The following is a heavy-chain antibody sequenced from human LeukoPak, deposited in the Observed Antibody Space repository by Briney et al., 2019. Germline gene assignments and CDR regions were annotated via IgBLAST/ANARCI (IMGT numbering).Heavy chain of an antibody. CDR3: ARDFEMNSSGWYYSYFDY. V-gene: IGHV3-30-3*01. CDR1: GLTFSSYA. CDR2: ISYDGSNK. D-gene: IGHD6-19*01. Sequence: QSGGSLRLSCAASGLTFSSYAMHWVRQAPGKGLEWVAVISYDGSNKYYADSVKGRFTISRDNSKNTLYLQMNSLRAEDTAVYYCARDFEMNSSGWYYSYFDYWGQGTLVTVSS. J-gene: IGHJ4*02.